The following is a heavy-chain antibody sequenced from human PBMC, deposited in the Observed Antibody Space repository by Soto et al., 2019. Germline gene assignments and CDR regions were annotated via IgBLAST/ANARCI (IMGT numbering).Heavy chain of an antibody. V-gene: IGHV4-4*07. Sequence: PXGTLSLSCSVSGGSISKFYWSWIRKTAGKGLEWMGRVYATGTTDYNPSLRSRVAMSVDISKKTFSLRLTPVTAADTGVYYCVRDGSKTLRDWFDPWGQGKLVTVSS. CDR3: VRDGSKTLRDWFDP. CDR2: VYATGTT. J-gene: IGHJ5*02. CDR1: GGSISKFY. D-gene: IGHD4-17*01.